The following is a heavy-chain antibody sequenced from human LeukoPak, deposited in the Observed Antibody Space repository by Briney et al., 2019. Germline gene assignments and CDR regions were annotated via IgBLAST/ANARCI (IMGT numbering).Heavy chain of an antibody. V-gene: IGHV3-23*01. D-gene: IGHD1-26*01. CDR1: GFTFSTYG. J-gene: IGHJ3*02. Sequence: GGTLRLSCVASGFTFSTYGMSWVRQAPGKGLEWVSAISGSGGSTYYADSVKGRFTISRDNSKNTLYLQMNSLRAEDTAVYYCAKSIVGATGAFDIWGQGTMVTASS. CDR3: AKSIVGATGAFDI. CDR2: ISGSGGST.